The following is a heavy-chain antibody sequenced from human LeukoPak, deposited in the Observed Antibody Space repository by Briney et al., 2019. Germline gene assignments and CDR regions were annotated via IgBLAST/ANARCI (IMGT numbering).Heavy chain of an antibody. CDR3: VRGDSYDSGVYNKNAFDY. Sequence: GSLRLSCAAFGFTFSSYAMSWVRQAPGKGLEWIGYIYYSGGTNYNPSLKSRVTVSVDTSNNQFSLKLSSVTAADTAVYYCVRGDSYDSGVYNKNAFDYWGQGTLVTVSS. CDR1: GFTFSSYA. CDR2: IYYSGGT. D-gene: IGHD3-22*01. J-gene: IGHJ4*02. V-gene: IGHV4-59*01.